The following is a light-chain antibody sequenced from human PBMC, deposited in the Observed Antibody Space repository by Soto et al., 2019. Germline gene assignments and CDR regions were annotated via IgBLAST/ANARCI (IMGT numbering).Light chain of an antibody. V-gene: IGLV2-8*01. CDR2: EVN. CDR1: SSDVGGYNS. CDR3: SSYAGSNNVL. Sequence: QSVLTQPPSASGSPGQSVTISCTGTSSDVGGYNSVSWYQQHPGKAPKLMIYEVNKRPSGVPDRFSGSKSGNTASLTVSGLQADDEADYYCSSYAGSNNVLFGGGTKATVL. J-gene: IGLJ2*01.